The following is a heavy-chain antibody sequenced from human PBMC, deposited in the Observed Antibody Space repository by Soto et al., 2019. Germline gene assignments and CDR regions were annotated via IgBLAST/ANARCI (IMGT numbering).Heavy chain of an antibody. CDR3: TTVFTCGRLVKHFYVLDG. J-gene: IGHJ6*02. CDR1: GDSVASNIAA. D-gene: IGHD3-3*02. Sequence: LQTLSLTCAISGDSVASNIAAWNWIRQTPWRRLGWLGRTYYRSKWYTDYAESVKSRITINPDTYKNQVPLQLKSVTPEDTAVYYCTTVFTCGRLVKHFYVLDGWGQGIPVPVTS. CDR2: TYYRSKWYT. V-gene: IGHV6-1*01.